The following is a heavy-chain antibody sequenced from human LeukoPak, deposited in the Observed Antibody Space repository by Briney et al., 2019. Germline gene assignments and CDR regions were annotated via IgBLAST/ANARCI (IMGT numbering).Heavy chain of an antibody. Sequence: SQTLSLTCTVSGGSISSGSYYWSWIRQPAGKGLEWIGRINTSGSTNYNPSLKSRVTISVDTSKNQFSLKLTSVTAADTAVYYCVSAKFLVRGVSWFDPWGQGTLVTVSS. D-gene: IGHD3-10*01. CDR3: VSAKFLVRGVSWFDP. CDR2: INTSGST. CDR1: GGSISSGSYY. V-gene: IGHV4-61*02. J-gene: IGHJ5*02.